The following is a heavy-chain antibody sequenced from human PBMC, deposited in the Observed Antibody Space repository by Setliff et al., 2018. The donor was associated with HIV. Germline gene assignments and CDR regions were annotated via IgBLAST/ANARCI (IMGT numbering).Heavy chain of an antibody. CDR3: AIEPLPGDFGDF. CDR1: GYTFTTYV. D-gene: IGHD7-27*01. CDR2: INVGSGNT. J-gene: IGHJ4*02. V-gene: IGHV1-3*01. Sequence: AASVKVSCKASGYTFTTYVVHWVRQAPGQRLEWMGWINVGSGNTKYSQKFQGRVTITRDTSASTAYMELSSLRSEDTAVYYCAIEPLPGDFGDFWGQGTLGTVS.